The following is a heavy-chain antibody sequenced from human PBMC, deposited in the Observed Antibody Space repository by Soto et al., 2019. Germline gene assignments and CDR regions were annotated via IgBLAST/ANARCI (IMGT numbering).Heavy chain of an antibody. CDR3: TRDRLTLTTSLIFDF. CDR1: GYTFTNYG. J-gene: IGHJ4*02. Sequence: QVQLVQSGAEVKKPGASVKVSCKASGYTFTNYGIAWVRQAPGQGLEWMGWISPYSGKTDYRQNLQGRVTMTADTSXTTAYMELRSLRSDDTAVYYCTRDRLTLTTSLIFDFWGQGPLVTVSS. V-gene: IGHV1-18*01. D-gene: IGHD3-9*01. CDR2: ISPYSGKT.